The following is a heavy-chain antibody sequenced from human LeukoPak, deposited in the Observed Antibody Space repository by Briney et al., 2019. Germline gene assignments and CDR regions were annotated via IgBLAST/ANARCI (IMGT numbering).Heavy chain of an antibody. CDR2: INPSGGST. V-gene: IGHV1-46*01. J-gene: IGHJ6*02. D-gene: IGHD6-6*01. Sequence: ASVKVSCKASGYTFTSYYMHWVRQAPGQGLEWMGIINPSGGSTSYAQKFQGRVTMTRDTSTSTVYMELSSLRSEDTAVYYCARTGSSSKLYYYGMDVWGQGTTVTVSS. CDR1: GYTFTSYY. CDR3: ARTGSSSKLYYYGMDV.